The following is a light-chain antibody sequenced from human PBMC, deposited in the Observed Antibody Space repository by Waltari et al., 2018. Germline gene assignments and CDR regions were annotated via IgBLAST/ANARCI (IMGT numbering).Light chain of an antibody. V-gene: IGKV3-20*01. CDR3: RHYVRLPAT. J-gene: IGKJ1*01. CDR2: AAS. CDR1: QRVGRS. Sequence: EIVLTQSPGTLSLSPGERATLSCRAGQRVGRSLAWYQQKPGQAPRLLISAASSRATGIPDRFSGSGSGTDFSLTISRLEPEDFAVYYCRHYVRLPATYGQGTKVEIK.